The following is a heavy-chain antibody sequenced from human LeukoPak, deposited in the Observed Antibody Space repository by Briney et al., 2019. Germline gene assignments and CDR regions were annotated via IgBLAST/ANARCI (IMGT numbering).Heavy chain of an antibody. J-gene: IGHJ5*02. CDR3: ARGGGYNWFDP. V-gene: IGHV4-34*01. Sequence: SETLSLTCAVYGGSFSGYYWSWICQPPGKGLEWIGEINHSGSTNYNPSLKSRVTISVDTSKNQFSLKLRSVTAADTAVYYCARGGGYNWFDPWGQGTLVTVSS. CDR1: GGSFSGYY. CDR2: INHSGST.